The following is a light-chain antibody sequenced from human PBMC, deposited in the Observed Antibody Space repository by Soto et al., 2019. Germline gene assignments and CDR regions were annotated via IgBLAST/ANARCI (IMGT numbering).Light chain of an antibody. Sequence: EIVMTQSPATLSVSPGERATLSCRASRNINRKLAWYQQKPGQAPRLLISGASTRATGIPARFSGSGSGTEFTLTISSLQSEYFAVYDCQQYYDYPPLIFGGGTKVEIK. CDR2: GAS. J-gene: IGKJ4*01. CDR3: QQYYDYPPLI. CDR1: RNINRK. V-gene: IGKV3-15*01.